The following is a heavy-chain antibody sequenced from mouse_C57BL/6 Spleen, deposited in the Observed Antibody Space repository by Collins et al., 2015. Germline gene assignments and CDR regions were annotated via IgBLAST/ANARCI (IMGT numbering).Heavy chain of an antibody. CDR1: GFTFSSYG. CDR2: ISGGGSYT. V-gene: IGHV5-9-2*01. D-gene: IGHD2-14*01. Sequence: EVKLVESGGGLVKPGGSLKLSCAASGFTFSSYGMSWVRQTPEKRLEWVATISGGGSYTYYPDSVKGRFTISRGNAKNNLYLQMSSLRSEDTALYYCARGRDRYDAFAYWGQGTLVTVSA. J-gene: IGHJ3*01. CDR3: ARGRDRYDAFAY.